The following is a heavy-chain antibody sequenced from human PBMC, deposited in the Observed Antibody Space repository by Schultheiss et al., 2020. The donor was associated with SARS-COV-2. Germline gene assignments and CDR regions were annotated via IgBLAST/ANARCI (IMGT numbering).Heavy chain of an antibody. CDR2: IWYDGSNK. D-gene: IGHD1-7*01. CDR3: VRDAVMNYQYYYGMDV. J-gene: IGHJ6*02. CDR1: GFTFFSYA. V-gene: IGHV3-30*07. Sequence: GESLKISCAAAGFTFFSYAMHWVRQAPGKGLEWVAVIWYDGSNKYYADSVKGRFTISRDNAKNTLYLQMNSLRAEDTAVYYCVRDAVMNYQYYYGMDVWGQGTTVTVSS.